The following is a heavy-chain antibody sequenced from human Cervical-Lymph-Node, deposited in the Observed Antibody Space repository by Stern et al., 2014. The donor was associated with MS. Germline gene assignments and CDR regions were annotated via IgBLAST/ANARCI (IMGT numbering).Heavy chain of an antibody. J-gene: IGHJ4*02. CDR2: IYPGDSET. CDR3: ARRGHGYMGIDY. D-gene: IGHD5-24*01. V-gene: IGHV5-51*03. CDR1: GYKFTNNW. Sequence: EVQLVQSGAEVKKPGESLRISCEASGYKFTNNWIGWVRQMPGKGLEGMGIIYPGDSETRYSPSFQGRVTILVDKSNTTAYLQWSSLKASDTALYYCARRGHGYMGIDYWGQGTPVTVSS.